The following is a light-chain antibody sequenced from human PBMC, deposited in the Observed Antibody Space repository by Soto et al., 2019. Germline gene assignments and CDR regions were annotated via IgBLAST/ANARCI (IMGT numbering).Light chain of an antibody. CDR1: SGSVSTNYY. CDR3: VLYMGNGISV. V-gene: IGLV8-61*01. J-gene: IGLJ2*01. CDR2: STN. Sequence: QAVVTQEPSFSVSPGGTVTLTCGLSSGSVSTNYYPSWYQQTPGQAPRTLIYSTNTRSSGVPDRFSGSILGNKAALTITGAQAEDESDYYCVLYMGNGISVFGGGTKVTVL.